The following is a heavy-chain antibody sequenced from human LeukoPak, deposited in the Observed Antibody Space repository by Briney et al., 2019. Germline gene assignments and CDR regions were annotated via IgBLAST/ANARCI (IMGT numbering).Heavy chain of an antibody. CDR2: IKSKTDGGTT. Sequence: GGSLRLSCAASGFTFSNASMSWVRQAPGKGLEWVGHIKSKTDGGTTDYAAPVKGRFSISRDDSKNTLYLQMISLKTEDTAVYYCTTDGGFGDYGDDFDYWGQGTLVTVSS. D-gene: IGHD4-17*01. J-gene: IGHJ4*02. CDR3: TTDGGFGDYGDDFDY. V-gene: IGHV3-15*01. CDR1: GFTFSNAS.